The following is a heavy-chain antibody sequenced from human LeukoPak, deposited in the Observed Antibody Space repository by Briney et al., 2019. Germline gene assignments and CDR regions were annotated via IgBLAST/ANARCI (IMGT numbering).Heavy chain of an antibody. CDR1: GGSISSSSYF. Sequence: SETLSLTCTVSGGSISSSSYFWGWIRQPPGKGLEWIGSIYYSGSTNYNPSLKSRVTISVDTSKNQFSLKLSSVTAADTAVYYCAGGQRGYYYDSSGYSRWVLDYWGQGTLVTVSS. D-gene: IGHD3-22*01. J-gene: IGHJ4*02. CDR2: IYYSGST. V-gene: IGHV4-39*07. CDR3: AGGQRGYYYDSSGYSRWVLDY.